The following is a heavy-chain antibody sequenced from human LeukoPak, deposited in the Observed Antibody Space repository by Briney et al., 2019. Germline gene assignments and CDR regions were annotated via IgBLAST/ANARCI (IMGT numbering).Heavy chain of an antibody. CDR2: IHYRGST. CDR3: ASGMVARFDY. J-gene: IGHJ4*02. V-gene: IGHV4-59*08. CDR1: DGSISSNY. Sequence: SETLSLTCSVSDGSISSNYWNWIRQPPGKGLEWIGYIHYRGSTNYNPSLKSRVTISIDTSKNQFSLKLTSVTAADTAVYYCASGMVARFDYWGQGTLVTVSS. D-gene: IGHD5-12*01.